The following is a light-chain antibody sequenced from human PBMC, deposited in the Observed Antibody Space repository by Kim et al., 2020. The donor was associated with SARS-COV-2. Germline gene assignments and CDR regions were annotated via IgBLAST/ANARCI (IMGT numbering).Light chain of an antibody. CDR1: QSLLHRDGKTY. CDR3: MQGIHRPLT. V-gene: IGKV2-29*02. Sequence: PASIACKTSQSLLHRDGKTYLYWYLQKPGQSPQLLIYEVSSRLSGVPDRFSGSGSGTDFTLKISRVEAEDVGIYYCMQGIHRPLTFGGGTKVEIK. J-gene: IGKJ4*01. CDR2: EVS.